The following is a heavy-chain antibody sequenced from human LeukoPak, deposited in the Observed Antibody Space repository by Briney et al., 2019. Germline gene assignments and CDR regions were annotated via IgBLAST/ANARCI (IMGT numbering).Heavy chain of an antibody. CDR2: ISSSGSTI. CDR1: GFTFSSYE. V-gene: IGHV3-48*03. D-gene: IGHD2-15*01. J-gene: IGHJ4*02. CDR3: ARAYYCSGGSCYFDDDY. Sequence: GGSLRLSCAASGFTFSSYEMNWVRQAPGKGLEWVSYISSSGSTIYYADSVKGRFTISRDNAKNSLYLQMNSLRAEDTAVYYCARAYYCSGGSCYFDDDYWGQGTLVTVSS.